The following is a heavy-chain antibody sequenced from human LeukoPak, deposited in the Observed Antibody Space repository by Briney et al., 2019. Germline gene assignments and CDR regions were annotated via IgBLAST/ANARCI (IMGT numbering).Heavy chain of an antibody. D-gene: IGHD6-13*01. CDR1: GYTFTNYG. CDR2: ISVYNGNT. Sequence: ASVKVSCKASGYTFTNYGIIWVRQAPGQGLEWMGWISVYNGNTKYAQKLQGRVTMTRDTSISTAYMELSRLRSDDTAVYYCARAGEIAAAGTLYNWVDPWGQGTLVTVSS. CDR3: ARAGEIAAAGTLYNWVDP. V-gene: IGHV1-18*01. J-gene: IGHJ5*02.